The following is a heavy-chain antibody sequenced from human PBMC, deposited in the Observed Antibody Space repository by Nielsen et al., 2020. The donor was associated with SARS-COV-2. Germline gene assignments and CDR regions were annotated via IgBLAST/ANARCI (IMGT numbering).Heavy chain of an antibody. CDR3: ARDQGGYGDYVPCDY. Sequence: GGSLRLSCAASGFTFSSYWMSWVRQAPGKGLEWVANIKQDGSEKYYVDSVKGRLTISRDNAKNSLYLQMNSLRAEDTAVYYCARDQGGYGDYVPCDYWGQGTLVTVSS. J-gene: IGHJ4*02. CDR1: GFTFSSYW. CDR2: IKQDGSEK. V-gene: IGHV3-7*05. D-gene: IGHD4-17*01.